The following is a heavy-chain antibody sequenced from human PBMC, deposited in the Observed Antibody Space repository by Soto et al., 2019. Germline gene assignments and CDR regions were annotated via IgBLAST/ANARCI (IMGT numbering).Heavy chain of an antibody. J-gene: IGHJ4*02. V-gene: IGHV3-74*01. CDR2: MNSDGSST. Sequence: TGESLRLSCAASGFTFSSYWMHWVRQAPGKGLVWVSRMNSDGSSTSYADCVKGRFTISRDNAKNTLYLQMNSLRAEDTAVYYCARTPYGVSGYPDYWGQGTLVTVSS. CDR3: ARTPYGVSGYPDY. D-gene: IGHD2-8*01. CDR1: GFTFSSYW.